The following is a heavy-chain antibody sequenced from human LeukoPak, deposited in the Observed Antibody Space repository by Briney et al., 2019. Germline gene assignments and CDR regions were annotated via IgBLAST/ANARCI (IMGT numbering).Heavy chain of an antibody. CDR1: GGSISSYY. J-gene: IGHJ4*02. D-gene: IGHD6-13*01. Sequence: SETLSLTCTVSGGSISSYYWSWIRQPPGKGLEWIGYIYYSGSTNYNPSLKSRVTISVDTSKNQFSLKLSSVTAADTAVYYCARHAERAAAAGFDYWGQGTLVTVSS. CDR3: ARHAERAAAAGFDY. CDR2: IYYSGST. V-gene: IGHV4-59*08.